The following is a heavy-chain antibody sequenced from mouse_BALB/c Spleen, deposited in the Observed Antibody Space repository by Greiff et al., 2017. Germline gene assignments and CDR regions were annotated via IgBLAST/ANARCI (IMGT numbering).Heavy chain of an antibody. CDR2: INPSNGGT. Sequence: QVHVKQSGAELVKPGASVKLSCTASGFTFTSYYMYWVKQRPGQGLEWIGEINPSNGGTNFNEKFKSKATLTVDKSSSTAYLQLSSLTSEDSAVYDGTYCVSGDWAMDYWGQGTTVTVSS. CDR1: GFTFTSYY. J-gene: IGHJ4*01. V-gene: IGHV1S81*02. D-gene: IGHD3-3*01. CDR3: TYCVSGDWAMDY.